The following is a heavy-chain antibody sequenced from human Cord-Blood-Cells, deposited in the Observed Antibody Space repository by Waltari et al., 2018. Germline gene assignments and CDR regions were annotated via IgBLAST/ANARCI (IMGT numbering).Heavy chain of an antibody. D-gene: IGHD5-12*01. CDR3: ARDSVVATRRRYYYYYGMDV. CDR2: IYTSGST. Sequence: QVQLQESGPGLVTPSETLSLTCTVSGGSISSYSWHWLRQPAGKGLEWIGRIYTSGSTNYNPSLKSRVTMSVDTSKNQFSLKLGSVTAADTAVYYCARDSVVATRRRYYYYYGMDVWGQGTTVTVSS. J-gene: IGHJ6*02. CDR1: GGSISSYS. V-gene: IGHV4-4*07.